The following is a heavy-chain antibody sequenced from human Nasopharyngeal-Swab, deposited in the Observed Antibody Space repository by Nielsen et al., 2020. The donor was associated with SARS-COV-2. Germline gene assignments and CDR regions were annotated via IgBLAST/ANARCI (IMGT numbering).Heavy chain of an antibody. CDR3: AREYYDILTGYSRFEY. CDR2: IHTSVRT. Sequence: SETLSLTCTVSGGTVSGGSISSSYWSWIRQPRGKGMEWIGYIHTSVRTKYNPSLKSRVTISVDTSKNQFSLKLSSVTAADTAVYYCAREYYDILTGYSRFEYWGQGTLVTVSS. D-gene: IGHD3-9*01. CDR1: GGTVSGGSISSSY. J-gene: IGHJ4*02. V-gene: IGHV4-61*01.